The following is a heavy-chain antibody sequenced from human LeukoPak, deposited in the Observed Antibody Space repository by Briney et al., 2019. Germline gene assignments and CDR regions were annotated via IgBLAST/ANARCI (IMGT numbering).Heavy chain of an antibody. CDR3: ARSSRSSGANWFDP. CDR2: ITGSGDIT. D-gene: IGHD6-6*01. CDR1: GFTFSSYS. V-gene: IGHV3-64*01. J-gene: IGHJ5*02. Sequence: GGSLRLSCAASGFTFSSYSMRWVRQAPGQGLEYVSAITGSGDITYYANSVKGRFTISRDNSKNTLYLQLGSLRTEDMAIYYCARSSRSSGANWFDPWGQGTLVTVSS.